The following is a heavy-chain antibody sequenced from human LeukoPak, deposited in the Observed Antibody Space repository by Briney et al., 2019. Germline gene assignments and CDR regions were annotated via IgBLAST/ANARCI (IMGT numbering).Heavy chain of an antibody. CDR2: IRHNGSDK. CDR3: ATEFNYYGSGSYG. CDR1: GFTFNKYG. V-gene: IGHV3-30*02. D-gene: IGHD3-10*01. J-gene: IGHJ4*02. Sequence: GGSLRPSCAASGFTFNKYGMHWVRQAPGKGLEWVAFIRHNGSDKYYIDSVKDRFIISRDNSKNTLYLQMNSLRTEDTAVYYCATEFNYYGSGSYGWGQGTLVTVSS.